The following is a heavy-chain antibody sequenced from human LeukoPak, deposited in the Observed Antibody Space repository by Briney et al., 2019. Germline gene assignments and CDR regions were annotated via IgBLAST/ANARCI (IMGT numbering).Heavy chain of an antibody. CDR3: ARASYLTLNFDY. CDR2: IYYSGST. V-gene: IGHV4-39*07. J-gene: IGHJ4*02. D-gene: IGHD6-6*01. Sequence: SETLSLTCTVSGGSISSSSYYWGWIRQPPGKGLEWIGSIYYSGSTYYNPSLKSRVTISVDTSKNQFSLKLSSVTAADTAVYYCARASYLTLNFDYWGQGTLVTVSS. CDR1: GGSISSSSYY.